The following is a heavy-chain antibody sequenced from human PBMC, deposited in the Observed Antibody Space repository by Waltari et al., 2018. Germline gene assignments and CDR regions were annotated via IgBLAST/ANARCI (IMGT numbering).Heavy chain of an antibody. CDR3: ASPVLRFLEWSHSNYYYYMDV. CDR2: ISSSSSYI. V-gene: IGHV3-21*01. Sequence: EVQLVESGGGLVKPGGSLRLSCAASGFTFSSYSMNWVRQAPGKGLEWVSSISSSSSYIYYADSVKGRFTISRDNAKNSLYLQMNSLRAEDTAVYYCASPVLRFLEWSHSNYYYYMDVWGKGTTVTVSS. D-gene: IGHD3-3*01. J-gene: IGHJ6*03. CDR1: GFTFSSYS.